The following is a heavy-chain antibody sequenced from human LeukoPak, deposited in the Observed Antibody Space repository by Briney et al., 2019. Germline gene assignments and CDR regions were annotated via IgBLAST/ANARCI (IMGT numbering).Heavy chain of an antibody. CDR3: ARRSTVTRDVDI. J-gene: IGHJ3*02. CDR2: IYSGGDT. V-gene: IGHV3-66*04. D-gene: IGHD4-17*01. Sequence: GGSLRLSCAASGFTVSSNYMIWVRQAPGKGLEWVSVIYSGGDTYYADSVKGRFTISRDNSKNTVYVQVNSLRAEDTAVYYCARRSTVTRDVDIWGQGTMVTVSS. CDR1: GFTVSSNY.